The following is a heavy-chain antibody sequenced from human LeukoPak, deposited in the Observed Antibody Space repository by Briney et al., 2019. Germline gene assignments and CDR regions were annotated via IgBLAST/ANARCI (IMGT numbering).Heavy chain of an antibody. D-gene: IGHD3-22*01. CDR1: GFTFSSYS. CDR3: ARVDYYDSSGYSRYPYYFDY. CDR2: ISSSSSYI. J-gene: IGHJ4*02. V-gene: IGHV3-21*01. Sequence: GGSLRLSCAASGFTFSSYSMNWVRQAPGKGLEWVSSISSSSSYIYYADSVKGRFTISRDNAKNSLYLQMNSLRAEDTAVYYCARVDYYDSSGYSRYPYYFDYWGQGTLVTVSS.